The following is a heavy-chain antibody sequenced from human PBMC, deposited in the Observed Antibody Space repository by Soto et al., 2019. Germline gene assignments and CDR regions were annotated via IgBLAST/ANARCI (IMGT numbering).Heavy chain of an antibody. D-gene: IGHD3-10*01. V-gene: IGHV3-30*18. CDR3: AKDEVRTPSLYAMDV. Sequence: GGSLRLSCAASGFTFSTYGMHWVRQAPGKGLEWVALISYDGSNRNSADSVKGRFTISRDNSKNTLYLQMSSLRVEDTAVYYCAKDEVRTPSLYAMDVWGQGTTVTSP. CDR1: GFTFSTYG. CDR2: ISYDGSNR. J-gene: IGHJ6*02.